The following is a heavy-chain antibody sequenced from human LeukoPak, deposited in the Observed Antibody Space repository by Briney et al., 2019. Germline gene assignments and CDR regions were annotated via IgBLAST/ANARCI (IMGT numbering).Heavy chain of an antibody. V-gene: IGHV4-34*01. CDR1: GGSFSGYY. D-gene: IGHD4-17*01. CDR3: ARGDDFGNYFDY. CDR2: INHGGST. Sequence: SETLSLTCAVYGGSFSGYYRSWIRQPPGKGLEWIGEINHGGSTNYNPSLKSRVTISVDTSKNQFSLKLSSVTAADTAVYYCARGDDFGNYFDYWGQGTLVTVSS. J-gene: IGHJ4*02.